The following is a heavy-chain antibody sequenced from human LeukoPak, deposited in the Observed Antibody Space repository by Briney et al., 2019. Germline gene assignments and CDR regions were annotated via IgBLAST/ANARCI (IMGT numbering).Heavy chain of an antibody. J-gene: IGHJ4*02. CDR3: ARVYNPWGSYRGPPYYFDY. V-gene: IGHV4-30-2*06. D-gene: IGHD3-16*02. Sequence: NASETLSLTCTVSGGSISSGTYYYSWIRQSPGKGLEWIGYMYHSGNTFYNPSLKSRVTISVDTSKKQFSLKLSSVTAADTAVYYCARVYNPWGSYRGPPYYFDYWGQGTLVTVSS. CDR1: GGSISSGTYY. CDR2: MYHSGNT.